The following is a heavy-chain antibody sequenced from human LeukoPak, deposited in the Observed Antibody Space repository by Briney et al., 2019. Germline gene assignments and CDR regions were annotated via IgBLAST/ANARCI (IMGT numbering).Heavy chain of an antibody. CDR1: GFTFNTDN. CDR3: ARVPERCSSTSCYKNRYYNYMDV. J-gene: IGHJ6*03. CDR2: ISSLSGYI. Sequence: GGSLRLSCAASGFTFNTDNMNWVRQAPGKWLEWVSCISSLSGYIYYADSVKGRFTISRDNAKNSLYLQMNSLRAEDTAVYYCARVPERCSSTSCYKNRYYNYMDVWGKGTTVTVSS. V-gene: IGHV3-21*01. D-gene: IGHD2-2*01.